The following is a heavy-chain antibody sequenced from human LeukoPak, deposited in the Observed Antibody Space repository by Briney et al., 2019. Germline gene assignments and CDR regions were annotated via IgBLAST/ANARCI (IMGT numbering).Heavy chain of an antibody. CDR3: ASGWLAY. V-gene: IGHV3-74*01. CDR1: GFTLSNYW. Sequence: PGGSLRLSCAASGFTLSNYWMPWVRQAPGKGLVWVSRIETDGSTAYADSVKGRFTISRDTAKNTLYLQMNSLRADDTAVYYCASGWLAYWGQGPLVTVSS. J-gene: IGHJ4*02. D-gene: IGHD6-19*01. CDR2: IETDGST.